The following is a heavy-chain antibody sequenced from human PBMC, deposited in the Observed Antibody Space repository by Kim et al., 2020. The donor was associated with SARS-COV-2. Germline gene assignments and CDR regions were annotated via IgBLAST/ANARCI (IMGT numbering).Heavy chain of an antibody. D-gene: IGHD6-19*01. CDR3: ARSGYSSGWYSYYYCMDV. CDR2: IIPILGIA. J-gene: IGHJ6*02. CDR1: GGTFSSYA. V-gene: IGHV1-69*04. Sequence: SVKVSCKASGGTFSSYAISWVRQAPGQGLEWMGRIIPILGIANYAQKFQGRVTITADKSTSTAYMELSSLRSEDTAVYYCARSGYSSGWYSYYYCMDVWGQGTTVTVSS.